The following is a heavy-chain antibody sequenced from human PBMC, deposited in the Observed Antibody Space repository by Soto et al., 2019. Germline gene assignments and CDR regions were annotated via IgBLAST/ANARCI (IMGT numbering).Heavy chain of an antibody. D-gene: IGHD1-26*01. Sequence: EVQLLESGGDLVQPGGSLLLSCVASGFTFSSFSMHWIRQTPGSGLEWVSTIRGGSVNIDYADSVKGRFTISRDNSRNTLYLQMTRLRVEDTATYYCAKDEFGGAAKYWGQGTLVSVSS. CDR1: GFTFSSFS. CDR3: AKDEFGGAAKY. CDR2: IRGGSVNI. J-gene: IGHJ4*02. V-gene: IGHV3-23*01.